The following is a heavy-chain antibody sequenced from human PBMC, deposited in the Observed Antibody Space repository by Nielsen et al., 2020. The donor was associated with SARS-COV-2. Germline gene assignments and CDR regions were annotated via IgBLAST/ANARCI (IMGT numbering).Heavy chain of an antibody. CDR1: GFTFSNFA. Sequence: GGSLRLSCPASGFTFSNFAMNWVRQAPGKGLEWVSTLGVSGGGTYYADSLKGRFTISRDNSKNTLYLQMNSLGADDTAIYYCTRRVAGGTMDVWGQGTTVTVSS. V-gene: IGHV3-23*01. CDR3: TRRVAGGTMDV. J-gene: IGHJ6*02. CDR2: LGVSGGGT. D-gene: IGHD6-19*01.